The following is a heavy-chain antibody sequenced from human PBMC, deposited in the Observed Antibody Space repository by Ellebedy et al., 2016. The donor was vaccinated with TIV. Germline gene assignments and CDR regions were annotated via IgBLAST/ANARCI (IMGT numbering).Heavy chain of an antibody. V-gene: IGHV3-23*01. CDR1: GFTFRQYA. D-gene: IGHD3-16*02. J-gene: IGHJ3*02. CDR2: TGAGSGLST. CDR3: AREKVVQPRGPFDI. Sequence: GGSLRLXXSGSGFTFRQYAMTWVRQAPGTGLEWVSVTGAGSGLSTFYADSVKGRFTVSRDNSKNTLYLQMTSLRAEDTAIYYCAREKVVQPRGPFDIWGQGTMVTVSS.